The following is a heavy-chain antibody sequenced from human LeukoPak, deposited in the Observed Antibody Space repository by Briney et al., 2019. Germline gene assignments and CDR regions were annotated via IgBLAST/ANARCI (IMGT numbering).Heavy chain of an antibody. CDR3: ATVQYTLLPGYLNQMEV. D-gene: IGHD3-9*01. V-gene: IGHV1-24*01. CDR1: GYTVTEVA. J-gene: IGHJ6*04. CDR2: FHPKDADM. Sequence: ASVKVSCKVSGYTVTEVAIHWVRQTPGEGPEWMGGFHPKDADMIYAQRFQGRVTMTQDTSTDTVYMELSSLRSEDTAIYYCATVQYTLLPGYLNQMEVWGKGTTVTISS.